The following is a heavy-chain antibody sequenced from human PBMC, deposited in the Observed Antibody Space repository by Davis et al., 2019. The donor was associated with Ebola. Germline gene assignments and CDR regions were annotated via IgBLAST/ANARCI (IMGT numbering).Heavy chain of an antibody. CDR2: ISSRSTYT. CDR1: GFTFNIYS. CDR3: AGRYYYDNSAFYPFHY. D-gene: IGHD3-22*01. V-gene: IGHV3-21*01. J-gene: IGHJ4*02. Sequence: GESLKISCAASGFTFNIYSMNWVRQAPGKGLEWVSSISSRSTYTYYAGSVKGRFTISRDNAKNSLYLQMNSLRAEDTAVYYCAGRYYYDNSAFYPFHYWGQGTLVTVSS.